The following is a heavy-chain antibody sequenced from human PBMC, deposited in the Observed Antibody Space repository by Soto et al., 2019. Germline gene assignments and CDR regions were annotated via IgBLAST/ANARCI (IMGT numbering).Heavy chain of an antibody. D-gene: IGHD3-9*01. CDR3: AGVHYDILTGPGDY. CDR1: GYTFTSYG. Sequence: GAAVKVSFKASGYTFTSYGISWVRQAPGQGLEWMGWISAYNGNTNYAQKLQGRVTMTTDTSTSTAYMELRSLRSDDTAVYYCAGVHYDILTGPGDYWGQGTLVTVSS. CDR2: ISAYNGNT. V-gene: IGHV1-18*01. J-gene: IGHJ4*02.